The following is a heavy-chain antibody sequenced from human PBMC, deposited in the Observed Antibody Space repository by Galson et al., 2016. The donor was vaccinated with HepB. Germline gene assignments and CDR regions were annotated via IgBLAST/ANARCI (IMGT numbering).Heavy chain of an antibody. D-gene: IGHD6-19*01. CDR1: GFTFRSYW. CDR3: VRVRLAVAGYDY. Sequence: SLRLSCAASGFTFRSYWIHWVRQAPGKGLVWVSRINPDGTITTYADSVKGRFTISRDNAKNTLFLQMNSLTAEDTAVYYCVRVRLAVAGYDYWGQGTLVTVSS. V-gene: IGHV3-74*01. CDR2: INPDGTIT. J-gene: IGHJ4*02.